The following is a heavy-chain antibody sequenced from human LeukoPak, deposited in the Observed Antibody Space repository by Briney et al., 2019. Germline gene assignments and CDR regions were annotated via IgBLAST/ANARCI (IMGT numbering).Heavy chain of an antibody. CDR3: AKGVADAARPSDAFDI. J-gene: IGHJ3*02. CDR1: GFTFDDYA. Sequence: GGSLRLSCAASGFTFDDYAMHWVRQAPGKGLEWVSGISWNSGSIGYADSVRGRFTISRDNAKNSLYLQMNSLRAEDTALYYCAKGVADAARPSDAFDIWGQGTMVTVSS. CDR2: ISWNSGSI. D-gene: IGHD6-6*01. V-gene: IGHV3-9*01.